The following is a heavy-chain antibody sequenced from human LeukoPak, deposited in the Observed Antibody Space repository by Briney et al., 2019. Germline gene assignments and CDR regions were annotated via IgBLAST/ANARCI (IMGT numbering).Heavy chain of an antibody. D-gene: IGHD6-13*01. J-gene: IGHJ4*02. CDR3: ARVVSSSWYVLGALDY. CDR2: ISSSSSYI. Sequence: GGSLRLSCAASGFTFSSYSMNWVRQAPGKGLEWVSSISSSSSYIYYADSVKGRFTISRDNAKNSLYLQMNSLRAEDTAVYYCARVVSSSWYVLGALDYWGQGTLVTVSS. CDR1: GFTFSSYS. V-gene: IGHV3-21*01.